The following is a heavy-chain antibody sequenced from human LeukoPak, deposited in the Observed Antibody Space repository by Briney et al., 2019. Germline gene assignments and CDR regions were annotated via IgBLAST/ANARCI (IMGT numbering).Heavy chain of an antibody. V-gene: IGHV4-30-2*01. D-gene: IGHD1-14*01. J-gene: IGHJ5*02. CDR1: GGSISSGGYY. CDR2: IYHSGST. Sequence: PSQTLSLTCTVSGGSISSGGYYWSWIRQPPGKGLEWIGYIYHSGSTYYNPSLKSRVTISVDRSKNQFFLKLSSVTAADTAVYYCTRGNQLGRYWFDPWGQGTLVTVSS. CDR3: TRGNQLGRYWFDP.